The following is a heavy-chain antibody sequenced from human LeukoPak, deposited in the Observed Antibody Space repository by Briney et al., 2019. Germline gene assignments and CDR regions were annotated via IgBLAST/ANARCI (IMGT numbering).Heavy chain of an antibody. D-gene: IGHD1-26*01. CDR1: GGTFSSYA. V-gene: IGHV1-69*13. Sequence: SVKVSCRASGGTFSSYAISWVRQAPGQGLEWMGGIIPIFGTANYAQKFQGRVTITADESTSTAYMELSSLRSEDTAAYYCARMYSRDAYYYYGMDVWGQGTTVTVSS. J-gene: IGHJ6*02. CDR3: ARMYSRDAYYYYGMDV. CDR2: IIPIFGTA.